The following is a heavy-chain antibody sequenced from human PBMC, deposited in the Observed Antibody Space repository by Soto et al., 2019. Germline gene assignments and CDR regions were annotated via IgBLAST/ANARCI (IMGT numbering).Heavy chain of an antibody. CDR2: ISGSADST. CDR3: AKRGGTVTALGNFNY. J-gene: IGHJ4*02. V-gene: IGHV3-23*01. Sequence: EVQLLESGGGLVQPGGSLTLSCAASGFTFSTYAMSWVRQAPGKGLQWVSGISGSADSTYYADSVKGRFTISRDNSKNTLYLQMNSLRAEDTAVYYCAKRGGTVTALGNFNYWSQGTLVTVSS. D-gene: IGHD4-17*01. CDR1: GFTFSTYA.